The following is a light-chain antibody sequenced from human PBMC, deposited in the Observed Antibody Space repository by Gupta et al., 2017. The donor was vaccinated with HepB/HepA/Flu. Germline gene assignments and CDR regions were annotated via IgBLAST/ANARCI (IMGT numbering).Light chain of an antibody. Sequence: EIVLTQSSAPMSLSPGERATLSCRASQSVSSYLAWYQQKPGQAPRLLIYDASNRATGIPARFSGSGSGTDFTLTISSLEPEDFAVYYCQQRSNWPPYTFGQGTKLEIK. V-gene: IGKV3-11*01. J-gene: IGKJ2*01. CDR2: DAS. CDR1: QSVSSY. CDR3: QQRSNWPPYT.